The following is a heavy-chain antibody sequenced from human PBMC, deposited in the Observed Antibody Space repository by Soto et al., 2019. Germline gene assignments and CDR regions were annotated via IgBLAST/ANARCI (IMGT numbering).Heavy chain of an antibody. CDR1: GFTFSDYY. V-gene: IGHV3-11*05. Sequence: GGSLRLSCAASGFTFSDYYMSWIRQAPGKGLEWVSYISSSSSYTNYADSVKGRFTISRDNAKNSLYLQMNSLRAEDTAVYYCARVSRPVRWFDPWGQGTLVTVSS. CDR3: ARVSRPVRWFDP. CDR2: ISSSSSYT. J-gene: IGHJ5*02.